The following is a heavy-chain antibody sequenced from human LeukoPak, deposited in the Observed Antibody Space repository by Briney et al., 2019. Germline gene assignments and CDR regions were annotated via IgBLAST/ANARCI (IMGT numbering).Heavy chain of an antibody. Sequence: ASVKVSCKASGYTFTGYYMHWVRQAPGQGLEWMGWINPNSGGTNYAQKFQGRVTMTRDTSISTAYMKLSRLRSDDTAVYYCARSTYYYDSSGYSPDAFDIWGQGTMVTVSS. CDR1: GYTFTGYY. D-gene: IGHD3-22*01. CDR2: INPNSGGT. V-gene: IGHV1-2*02. CDR3: ARSTYYYDSSGYSPDAFDI. J-gene: IGHJ3*02.